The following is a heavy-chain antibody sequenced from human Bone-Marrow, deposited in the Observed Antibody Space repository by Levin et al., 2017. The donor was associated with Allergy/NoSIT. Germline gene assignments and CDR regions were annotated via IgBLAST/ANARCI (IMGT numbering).Heavy chain of an antibody. CDR3: ARGYSSSSYGYYYYGLDV. CDR1: GFTFSTYG. V-gene: IGHV3-33*01. J-gene: IGHJ6*02. CDR2: IWYDGSNK. Sequence: GGSLRLSCAASGFTFSTYGMQWVRQAPGKGLEWVAVIWYDGSNKYYADSVKGRFTISRDNSKNTLYLEMNSLRAEDTAVYYCARGYSSSSYGYYYYGLDVWGQGTTVTVSS. D-gene: IGHD6-13*01.